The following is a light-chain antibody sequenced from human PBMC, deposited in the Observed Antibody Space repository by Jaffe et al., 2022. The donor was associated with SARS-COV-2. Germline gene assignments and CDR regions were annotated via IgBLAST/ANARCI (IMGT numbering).Light chain of an antibody. J-gene: IGLJ3*02. Sequence: SYDLTQPPSVSVSPGQTAIITCSGDKLGDRFTYWYQQKPGQSPALVMSQDSMRPSGIPERFSGSNSGNTATLTISGTQTLDEADYYCQTWDSNTAVFGGGTKLTVL. V-gene: IGLV3-1*01. CDR2: QDS. CDR3: QTWDSNTAV. CDR1: KLGDRF.